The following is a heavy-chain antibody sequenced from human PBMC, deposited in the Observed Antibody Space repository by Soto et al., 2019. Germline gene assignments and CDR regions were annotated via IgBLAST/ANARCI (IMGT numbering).Heavy chain of an antibody. Sequence: ESLKISCKGSGYSFTSYWIGWVRQMPGKGLEWMGIIYPGDSDTRYSPSFQGQVTISADKSISTAYLQWSSLKASDTAMYYCARQEGAYYYYYGMDVWGQGTTVTVSS. CDR2: IYPGDSDT. CDR3: ARQEGAYYYYYGMDV. D-gene: IGHD3-16*01. J-gene: IGHJ6*02. V-gene: IGHV5-51*01. CDR1: GYSFTSYW.